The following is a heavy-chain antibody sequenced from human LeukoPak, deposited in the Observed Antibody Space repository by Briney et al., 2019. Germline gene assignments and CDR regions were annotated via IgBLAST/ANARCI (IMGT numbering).Heavy chain of an antibody. CDR1: GYTFTSYD. CDR2: MNPNSGNT. V-gene: IGHV1-8*03. D-gene: IGHD5-18*01. Sequence: ASVKVSCKASGYTFTSYDINWVRQATGQGLEWMGWMNPNSGNTGYAQKFQGRVTITRNTSISTAYMELSSLRSEDTAVYYCARTGAYSYGLYYYYYYMDVWGKGTTVTISS. J-gene: IGHJ6*03. CDR3: ARTGAYSYGLYYYYYYMDV.